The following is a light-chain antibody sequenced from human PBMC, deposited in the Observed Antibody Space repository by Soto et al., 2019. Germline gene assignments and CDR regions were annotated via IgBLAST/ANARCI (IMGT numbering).Light chain of an antibody. J-gene: IGKJ4*01. Sequence: EIVLTQSPGTLSLFPGERATLSCRASQSVSSSYLAWYQQKPGQAPRLLIYGASSRATGIPDRFSGSGSGTDFTLTISRLEPEDFAVYYCQQYGSSPRGFGGGTKVEIK. CDR3: QQYGSSPRG. V-gene: IGKV3-20*01. CDR1: QSVSSSY. CDR2: GAS.